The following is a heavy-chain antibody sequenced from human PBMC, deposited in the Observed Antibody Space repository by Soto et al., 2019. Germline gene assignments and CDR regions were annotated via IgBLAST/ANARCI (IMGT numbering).Heavy chain of an antibody. J-gene: IGHJ4*02. Sequence: GVLRLSCAASGFTFSSYAMSWVRQAPGKGLEWVSAISGSGGSTYYADSVKGRFTISRGNSKNTLYLQMNSLRAEDTAVYYCAKDRAPSLYYFDYWGQGTLVTVSS. CDR1: GFTFSSYA. CDR2: ISGSGGST. V-gene: IGHV3-23*01. CDR3: AKDRAPSLYYFDY.